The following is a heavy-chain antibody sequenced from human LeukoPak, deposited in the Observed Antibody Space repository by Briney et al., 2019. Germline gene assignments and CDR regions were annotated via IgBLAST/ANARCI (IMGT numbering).Heavy chain of an antibody. J-gene: IGHJ4*02. Sequence: PGGSLRLSCAASGFTFSSYSMNWVRQAPGKGLEWVSYISSSSSTIYYADSVKGRFTISRDNAKNSLYLQMNSLRAEDTAVYYCARGDYDYVRGSYRYTWPLFDYWGQGTLVTVSS. D-gene: IGHD3-16*02. CDR1: GFTFSSYS. CDR3: ARGDYDYVRGSYRYTWPLFDY. V-gene: IGHV3-48*01. CDR2: ISSSSSTI.